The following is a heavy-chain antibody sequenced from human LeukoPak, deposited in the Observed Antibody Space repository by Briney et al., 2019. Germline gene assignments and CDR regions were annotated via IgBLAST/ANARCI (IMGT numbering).Heavy chain of an antibody. V-gene: IGHV4-38-2*02. CDR2: IYESGCT. CDR1: GYSISSGKY. J-gene: IGHJ4*02. CDR3: ARGPGISGDHIYPDY. Sequence: SETLSLTCSVSGYSISSGKYWAWIRQTPGRGLEWIGSIYESGCTYYTPSLKSRVTMSVDTSKNQFSLSLTSVTAADTAVYFCARGPGISGDHIYPDYWGQGIQVTVSS. D-gene: IGHD2-21*01.